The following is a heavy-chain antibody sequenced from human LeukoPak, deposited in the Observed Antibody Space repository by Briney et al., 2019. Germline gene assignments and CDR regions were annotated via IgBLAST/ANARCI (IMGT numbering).Heavy chain of an antibody. J-gene: IGHJ4*02. CDR1: GDSVSSNA. CDR3: ARSVNGGCFDY. V-gene: IGHV6-1*01. CDR2: TYYRSKWYN. Sequence: SQTLSLTCAISGDSVSSNAWNWIRQSPSRGLEWLGKTYYRSKWYNDSAVSVKSRIAINPDTSKNHLSLQLESVTPEDTAVYYCARSVNGGCFDYWGQGVLVTVSS. D-gene: IGHD3-16*01.